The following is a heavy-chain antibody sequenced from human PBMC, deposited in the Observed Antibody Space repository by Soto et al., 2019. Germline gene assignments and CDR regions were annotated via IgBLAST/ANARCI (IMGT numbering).Heavy chain of an antibody. Sequence: PGGSLRLSCAASGFTFSSYSMNWVRQAPGKGLEWVSYISSSSSTIYYADSVKGRFTISRDNAKNSLYLQMNSLRAEDTAVYYCAREHCSSTSCPMDVWGKGTTVTVS. CDR1: GFTFSSYS. V-gene: IGHV3-48*01. CDR2: ISSSSSTI. D-gene: IGHD2-2*01. J-gene: IGHJ6*03. CDR3: AREHCSSTSCPMDV.